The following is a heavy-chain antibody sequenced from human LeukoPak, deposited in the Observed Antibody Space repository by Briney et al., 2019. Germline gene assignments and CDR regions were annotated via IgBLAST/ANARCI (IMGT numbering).Heavy chain of an antibody. J-gene: IGHJ5*02. CDR2: FDPEDGET. CDR3: AALVVRRFDP. CDR1: GGTFSSYA. D-gene: IGHD2-2*01. Sequence: ASVKVSCKASGGTFSSYAISWVRQAPGKGLERMGGFDPEDGETIYAQKFQGRVTMTEDTSTDTAYMELSSLRSEDTAVYHCAALVVRRFDPWGQGTLVTVSS. V-gene: IGHV1-24*01.